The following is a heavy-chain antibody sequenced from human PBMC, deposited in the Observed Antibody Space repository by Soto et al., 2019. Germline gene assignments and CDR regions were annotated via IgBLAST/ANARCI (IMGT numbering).Heavy chain of an antibody. J-gene: IGHJ6*02. Sequence: SETLSLTCVGSGDTVCSNSVAWDWVSQSPAMGLEWLGRTYYRSRWYSDYAVSVRSRIDINADTSKNQVSLQLNSVTPEDTAVYYCARSEEDSDYYYYGMDVWGQGTTVTVSS. CDR3: ARSEEDSDYYYYGMDV. V-gene: IGHV6-1*01. D-gene: IGHD2-15*01. CDR1: GDTVCSNSVA. CDR2: TYYRSRWYS.